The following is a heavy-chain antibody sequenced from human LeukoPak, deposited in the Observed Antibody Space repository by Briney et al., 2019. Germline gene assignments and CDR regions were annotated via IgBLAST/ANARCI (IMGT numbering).Heavy chain of an antibody. CDR3: ARGSSWYQGSDY. CDR2: INPNSGGT. V-gene: IGHV1-2*02. Sequence: ASVKVSCKASGYSFTGYYMHWVRQAPGQGLEWMGWINPNSGGTNYAQKFLGRVAMTRDTSISTAYMELSRLRSDDTAVYYCARGSSWYQGSDYWGQGTLVTVSS. D-gene: IGHD6-13*01. CDR1: GYSFTGYY. J-gene: IGHJ4*02.